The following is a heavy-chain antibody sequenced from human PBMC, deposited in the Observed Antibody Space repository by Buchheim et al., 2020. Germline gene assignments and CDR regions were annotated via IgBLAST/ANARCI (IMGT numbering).Heavy chain of an antibody. CDR1: GFTFSSYE. CDR3: ARDEGRGSLWGSGYYTGIDY. J-gene: IGHJ4*02. Sequence: EVQLVESGGGLVQPGGSLRLSCAASGFTFSSYEMNWVRQAPGKGLEWVSYISSRGSTIYYADSVKGRFTISRDNAKNSLYLKMNSLRAEDTAVYYCARDEGRGSLWGSGYYTGIDYWGQGTL. CDR2: ISSRGSTI. D-gene: IGHD3-3*01. V-gene: IGHV3-48*03.